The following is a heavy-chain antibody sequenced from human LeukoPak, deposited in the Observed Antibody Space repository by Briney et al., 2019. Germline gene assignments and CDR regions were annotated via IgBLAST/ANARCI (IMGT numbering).Heavy chain of an antibody. Sequence: PGGSLRLSCAASGFTFSSYSMNWVRQAPVKGQEWVSSISSRSSYVYYADSVKGRFTISRDNTKNSLYLQMNSLRAEDTAVYYCAKDGAPYCSGATCYSAADYWGQGTLVTVSS. CDR1: GFTFSSYS. J-gene: IGHJ4*02. CDR3: AKDGAPYCSGATCYSAADY. V-gene: IGHV3-21*01. CDR2: ISSRSSYV. D-gene: IGHD2-15*01.